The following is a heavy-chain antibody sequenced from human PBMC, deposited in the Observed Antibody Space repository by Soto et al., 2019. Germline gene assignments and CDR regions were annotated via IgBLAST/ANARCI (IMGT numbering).Heavy chain of an antibody. CDR2: INDSGTI. CDR3: ARGLIVWFGELSRRGGYYYYMDV. CDR1: GGSFRGYQ. V-gene: IGHV4-34*01. Sequence: QVQLQQWGAGLLKPSETLSLTCAVYGGSFRGYQWSWIRQTPGKGLEWIGEINDSGTINYNPSLKSRVTILVDTAKKQISLKLSSVTAADTAVYYCARGLIVWFGELSRRGGYYYYMDVWGKGTTVTVSS. D-gene: IGHD3-10*01. J-gene: IGHJ6*03.